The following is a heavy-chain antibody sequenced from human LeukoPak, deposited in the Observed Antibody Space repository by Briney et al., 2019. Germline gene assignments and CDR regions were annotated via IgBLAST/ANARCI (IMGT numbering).Heavy chain of an antibody. CDR3: ARIHFRGGSITFDY. CDR2: HALDDGK. CDR1: GFSLSTSGMC. Sequence: SGPTLVNPTQTLTLTCTFSGFSLSTSGMCVSWIRQPTRKAREWLVRHALDDGKFYSTSHKTKPTVSKATSKNHVVLTMTNMDPVETAKYYCARIHFRGGSITFDYWGQRTLVTVSS. V-gene: IGHV2-70*17. D-gene: IGHD2-15*01. J-gene: IGHJ4*02.